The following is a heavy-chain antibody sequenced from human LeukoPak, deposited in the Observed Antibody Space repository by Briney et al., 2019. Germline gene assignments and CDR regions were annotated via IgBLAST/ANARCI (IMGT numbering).Heavy chain of an antibody. J-gene: IGHJ4*02. CDR3: ATTPDIVVVVAATSDY. CDR2: ISGSGGST. V-gene: IGHV3-23*01. CDR1: GFTFSSYA. D-gene: IGHD2-15*01. Sequence: GGSLRLSCAASGFTFSSYAMSWVRQAPGKGLEWVSAISGSGGSTYHADSVKGRFTISRDNSKNTLYLQMNSLRAEDTAVYYCATTPDIVVVVAATSDYWGQGTLVTVSS.